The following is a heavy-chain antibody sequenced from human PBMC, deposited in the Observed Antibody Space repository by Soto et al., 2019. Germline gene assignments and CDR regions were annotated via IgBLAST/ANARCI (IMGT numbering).Heavy chain of an antibody. CDR2: INPNSCGT. Sequence: ASVKVSCKASGYTFTGYYMHWVRQAPGQGLEWMGWINPNSCGTNYAQKFQGWVTMTRDTSISTAYMELSRLRSDDTAEYYCAREGGGGDFDYWGQGTLVTVSS. D-gene: IGHD1-26*01. J-gene: IGHJ4*02. CDR1: GYTFTGYY. CDR3: AREGGGGDFDY. V-gene: IGHV1-2*04.